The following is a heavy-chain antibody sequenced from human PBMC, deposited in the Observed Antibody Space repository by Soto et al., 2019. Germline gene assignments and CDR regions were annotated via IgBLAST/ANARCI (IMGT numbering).Heavy chain of an antibody. V-gene: IGHV3-23*01. D-gene: IGHD2-15*01. CDR3: AKNGRAVGVIAPTVDAFDI. Sequence: EVQLLESGGGLVQPGGSLKLSCVASGFTFSRYAMTWVRQAPGKGLEWVSAISASGATTYYADSVKGRFTISRDNSKNTLYLQMNSLRAEDTAIYYCAKNGRAVGVIAPTVDAFDIWGQGTMVTVSS. J-gene: IGHJ3*02. CDR2: ISASGATT. CDR1: GFTFSRYA.